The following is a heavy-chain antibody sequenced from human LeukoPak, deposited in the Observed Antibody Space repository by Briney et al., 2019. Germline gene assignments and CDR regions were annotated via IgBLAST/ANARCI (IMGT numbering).Heavy chain of an antibody. Sequence: ASVKVSCKASGYTFTGYYMHWVRQAPGQGLEWMGRINPNSGGANYAQKFQGRVTMTRDTSISIVYMELSRLRSDDTAVYYRARDFGDGYNSYYFDYWGQGTLVTVSS. CDR3: ARDFGDGYNSYYFDY. CDR1: GYTFTGYY. D-gene: IGHD5-24*01. V-gene: IGHV1-2*06. CDR2: INPNSGGA. J-gene: IGHJ4*02.